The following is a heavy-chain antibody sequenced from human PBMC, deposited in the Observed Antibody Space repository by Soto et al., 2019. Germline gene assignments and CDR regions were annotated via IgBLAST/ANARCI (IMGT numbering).Heavy chain of an antibody. Sequence: SLKVSWKASGYTFTSYGIIWVRQAPGQGLEWMGWISAYNGNTNYAQKLQGRVTMTTDTSTSTAYMELRSLRSDDTATYFCARSKYSISSFDYWGQGTLVTVS. V-gene: IGHV1-18*01. D-gene: IGHD6-6*01. CDR1: GYTFTSYG. CDR2: ISAYNGNT. J-gene: IGHJ4*02. CDR3: ARSKYSISSFDY.